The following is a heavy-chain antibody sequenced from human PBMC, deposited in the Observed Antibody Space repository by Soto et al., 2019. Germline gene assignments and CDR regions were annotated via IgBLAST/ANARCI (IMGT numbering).Heavy chain of an antibody. CDR2: ISGTGVYI. CDR1: GFTFSNYN. V-gene: IGHV3-21*01. J-gene: IGHJ5*02. Sequence: PGGSLRLSCVASGFTFSNYNMNWVRQAPGKGLEWVSHISGTGVYIHYADAVKGRFAISRDNAKSSVYLQMNSLRAADTSVYYCAREGALKPFSSWGQGALVTVSS. CDR3: AREGALKPFSS.